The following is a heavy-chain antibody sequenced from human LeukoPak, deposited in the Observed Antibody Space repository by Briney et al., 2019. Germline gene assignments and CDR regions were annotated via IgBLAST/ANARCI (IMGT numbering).Heavy chain of an antibody. Sequence: GGSLRLSCAASGFTFSSYAMSWVRQAPGKGLEWVSAISGSGGSTYYADSVKGRFTISRDNAKNSLYLQMNSLRAEDTAVYYCAVSGWSLGYCSSTSCYLDYWGQGTLVTVSS. J-gene: IGHJ4*02. V-gene: IGHV3-23*01. D-gene: IGHD2-2*03. CDR3: AVSGWSLGYCSSTSCYLDY. CDR1: GFTFSSYA. CDR2: ISGSGGST.